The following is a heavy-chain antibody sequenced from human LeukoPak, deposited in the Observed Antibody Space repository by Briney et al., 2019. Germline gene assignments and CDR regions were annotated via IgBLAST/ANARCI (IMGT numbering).Heavy chain of an antibody. CDR3: ARCDHFEVAATRDWYFSL. Sequence: ASVKVSCKASGYTFTNYYMHWVRRAPGQGLEWMGILSPSGGTTTYAQKFQGRVTMTRDTSTSTVYMELSSLRSEDTAVYYCARCDHFEVAATRDWYFSLWGRGTLVTVSS. CDR2: LSPSGGTT. D-gene: IGHD2-15*01. CDR1: GYTFTNYY. J-gene: IGHJ2*01. V-gene: IGHV1-46*01.